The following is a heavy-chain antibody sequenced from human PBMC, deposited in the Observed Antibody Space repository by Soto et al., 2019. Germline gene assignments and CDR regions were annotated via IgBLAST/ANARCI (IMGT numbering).Heavy chain of an antibody. D-gene: IGHD4-4*01. V-gene: IGHV4-30-4*01. CDR2: IYYSGST. CDR3: ARYTHLTTRIDY. Sequence: SETLSLTCTVSGGSISSGDYYWSWIRQPPGKGLEWIGYIYYSGSTYYNPSLKSRVTISVDTSKNQFSLKLSSVTAADTAVYYCARYTHLTTRIDYWGQGTLVTVSS. J-gene: IGHJ4*02. CDR1: GGSISSGDYY.